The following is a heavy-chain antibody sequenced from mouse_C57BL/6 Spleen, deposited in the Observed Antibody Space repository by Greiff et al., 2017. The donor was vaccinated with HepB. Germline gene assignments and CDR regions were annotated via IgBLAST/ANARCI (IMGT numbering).Heavy chain of an antibody. CDR2: ISSGSSTI. CDR3: ARNGYYVGAMDY. D-gene: IGHD2-3*01. CDR1: GFTFSDYG. Sequence: EVKLVESGGGLVKPGGSLKLSCAASGFTFSDYGMHWVRQAPEKGLEWVAYISSGSSTIYYADTVKGRFTISRDNAKNTLFLQMTSLRSKDTAMYYCARNGYYVGAMDYWGQGTSVTVSS. V-gene: IGHV5-17*01. J-gene: IGHJ4*01.